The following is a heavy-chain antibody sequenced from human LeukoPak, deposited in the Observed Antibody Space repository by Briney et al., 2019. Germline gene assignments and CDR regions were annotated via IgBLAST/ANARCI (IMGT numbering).Heavy chain of an antibody. D-gene: IGHD2-2*01. J-gene: IGHJ6*03. CDR1: GYSFTSYW. Sequence: ESLKISCKGSGYSFTSYWIGWVRQMPGKGLEWMGIIYPGDSDTRYSPSFQGQVTISADKSISTAYLQWSSLKASDTAMYYCARGTDCSSTSCYNQASYYYYMDVWGKGTTVTVSS. CDR2: IYPGDSDT. V-gene: IGHV5-51*01. CDR3: ARGTDCSSTSCYNQASYYYYMDV.